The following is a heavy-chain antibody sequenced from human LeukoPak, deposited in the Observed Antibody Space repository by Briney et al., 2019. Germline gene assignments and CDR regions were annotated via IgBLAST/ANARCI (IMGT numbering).Heavy chain of an antibody. Sequence: SETLSLTCTVSGGSISSSSYYWGWIRQPPGKGLEWIGSIYYSGSTYYNPSLKSRVTISVDKSESQFSLKLSSVTAADTAVYYCVRVGTYFLLSWSQGTLVTVSS. D-gene: IGHD1-26*01. CDR1: GGSISSSSYY. CDR2: IYYSGST. CDR3: VRVGTYFLLS. J-gene: IGHJ5*02. V-gene: IGHV4-39*07.